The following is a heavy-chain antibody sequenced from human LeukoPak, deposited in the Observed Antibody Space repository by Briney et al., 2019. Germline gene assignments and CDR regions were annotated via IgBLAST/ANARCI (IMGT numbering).Heavy chain of an antibody. V-gene: IGHV1-69*01. CDR2: IIPIFGTA. CDR3: ARKDTAMDPDGYGAFDI. J-gene: IGHJ3*02. Sequence: SVKVSCKATGGTFSSYAISWVRQAPGQGLEWMGGIIPIFGTANYAQKFQGRVTITADESTSTAYMELSSLRSEDTAVYYCARKDTAMDPDGYGAFDIWGQGRMVTVSS. D-gene: IGHD5-18*01. CDR1: GGTFSSYA.